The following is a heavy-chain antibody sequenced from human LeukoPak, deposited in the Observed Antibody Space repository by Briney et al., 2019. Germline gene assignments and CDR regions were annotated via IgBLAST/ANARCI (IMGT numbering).Heavy chain of an antibody. V-gene: IGHV3-30*02. Sequence: PGGTLRLSCAASGFTFSGYGMHWVRQAPGKGLEWVAFIRYDGRSKSYADSMKGRFSISRDNSKNTLFLQMNSLRPEDTAVYDCARGRRTLIVGATRNAFDVWGQGTIVTVSS. CDR2: IRYDGRSK. CDR3: ARGRRTLIVGATRNAFDV. J-gene: IGHJ3*01. D-gene: IGHD1-26*01. CDR1: GFTFSGYG.